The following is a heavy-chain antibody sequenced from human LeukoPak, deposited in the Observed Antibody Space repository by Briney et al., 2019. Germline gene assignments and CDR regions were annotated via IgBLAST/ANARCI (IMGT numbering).Heavy chain of an antibody. CDR1: GGSIGGYS. CDR3: ARRLYSSGWSYWFDP. V-gene: IGHV4-59*01. J-gene: IGHJ5*02. CDR2: ISYTGIT. D-gene: IGHD6-19*01. Sequence: SETLSLTCSVSGGSIGGYSWTWVRQPPGKRLEYTGYISYTGITCYNPSLMSRVTISVATSKNQFSLKLASVTAADTAVYYCARRLYSSGWSYWFDPWGQGTLVTASS.